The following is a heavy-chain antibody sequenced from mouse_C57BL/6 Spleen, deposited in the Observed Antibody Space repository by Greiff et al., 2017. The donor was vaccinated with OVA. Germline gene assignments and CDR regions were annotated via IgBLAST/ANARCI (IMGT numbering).Heavy chain of an antibody. D-gene: IGHD2-4*01. Sequence: EVMLVESGGGLVKPGGSLKLSCAASGFTFSDYGMHWVRQAPEKGLEWVAYISSGSSTIYYADTVKGRFTISRDNAKNTLFLQMTSLRSEDTAMYYCARDNYYDYDGFAYWGQGTLVTVSA. CDR3: ARDNYYDYDGFAY. CDR1: GFTFSDYG. CDR2: ISSGSSTI. V-gene: IGHV5-17*01. J-gene: IGHJ3*01.